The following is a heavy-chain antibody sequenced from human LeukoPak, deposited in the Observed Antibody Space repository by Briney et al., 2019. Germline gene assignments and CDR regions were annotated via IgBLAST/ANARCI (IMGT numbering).Heavy chain of an antibody. D-gene: IGHD3-3*01. CDR1: GFTFSSHA. CDR3: AKGWVTIFGVVIPDGYFDY. Sequence: GGSLRLSCAASGFTFSSHAMSWVRQAPGKGLEWVSAISGSGGSTYYADSVKGRFTISRDNSKNTLYLQMNSLRAEDTAVYYCAKGWVTIFGVVIPDGYFDYCGQGTLVTVSS. CDR2: ISGSGGST. J-gene: IGHJ4*02. V-gene: IGHV3-23*01.